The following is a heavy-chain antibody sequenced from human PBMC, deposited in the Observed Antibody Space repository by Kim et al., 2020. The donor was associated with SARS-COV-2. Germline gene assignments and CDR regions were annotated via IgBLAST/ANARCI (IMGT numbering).Heavy chain of an antibody. D-gene: IGHD5-12*01. CDR1: GFTFSSYA. J-gene: IGHJ3*02. V-gene: IGHV3-64*01. CDR3: ARDAGIVATIGGNAFDI. CDR2: ISSNGGST. Sequence: GGSLRLSCAASGFTFSSYAMHWVRQAPGKGLEYVSAISSNGGSTYYANSVKGRFTISRDNSKNTLYLQMGSLRAEDMAVYYCARDAGIVATIGGNAFDIWGQGTMVTVSS.